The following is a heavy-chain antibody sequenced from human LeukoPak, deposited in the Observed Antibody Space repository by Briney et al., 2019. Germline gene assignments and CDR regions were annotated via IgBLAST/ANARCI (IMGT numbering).Heavy chain of an antibody. CDR2: IYYSGNT. CDR3: ARGSYSSGWYPPWFDP. V-gene: IGHV4-39*07. D-gene: IGHD6-19*01. CDR1: GGSITSNNYY. Sequence: PSETLSLTCTVSGGSITSNNYYWGWIRQPPGKGLEWIGNIYYSGNTYYNPSLKSRVTISVDTSKNQFSLKLSSVTAADTAVYYCARGSYSSGWYPPWFDPWGQGTLVCVSS. J-gene: IGHJ5*02.